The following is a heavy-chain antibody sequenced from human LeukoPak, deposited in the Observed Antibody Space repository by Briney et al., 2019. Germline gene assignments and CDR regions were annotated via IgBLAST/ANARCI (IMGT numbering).Heavy chain of an antibody. D-gene: IGHD3-3*01. Sequence: GASVKVSCKASGYTFTSYDINWVRQAAGQGLEWMGRMNPNSGNTGYAQKFQGRVTMTRNTSISTAYMELSSLRSEDTAVYYCARTTRDFWSGNYYYYYMDVWGKGTTVTVSS. J-gene: IGHJ6*03. CDR2: MNPNSGNT. V-gene: IGHV1-8*01. CDR1: GYTFTSYD. CDR3: ARTTRDFWSGNYYYYYMDV.